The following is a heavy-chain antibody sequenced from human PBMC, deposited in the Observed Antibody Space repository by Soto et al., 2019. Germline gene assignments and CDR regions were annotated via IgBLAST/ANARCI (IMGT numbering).Heavy chain of an antibody. Sequence: GGSLRLSCAASGFTFSSYGMHWVRQAPGKGLEWVAVISYDGSNKYYADSVKGRFTISRDNSKNTLYLQMNSLRAEDTAVYYCAKDQASSYCSGGSCYPGIYYYYMDVWGKGTTVTVSS. J-gene: IGHJ6*03. CDR3: AKDQASSYCSGGSCYPGIYYYYMDV. CDR2: ISYDGSNK. V-gene: IGHV3-30*18. D-gene: IGHD2-15*01. CDR1: GFTFSSYG.